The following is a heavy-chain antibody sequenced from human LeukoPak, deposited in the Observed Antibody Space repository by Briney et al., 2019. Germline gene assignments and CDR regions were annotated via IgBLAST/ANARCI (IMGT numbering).Heavy chain of an antibody. J-gene: IGHJ5*02. V-gene: IGHV1-69*02. D-gene: IGHD6-13*01. CDR3: ARGVIAGANWFDP. CDR2: IIPILGIA. Sequence: GASVKVSCKASVGTFSSYTISWVRQAPGQGLEWMGRIIPILGIANYAQKFQGRVTTTADKSTSTAYMELSSLRSEDTAVYYCARGVIAGANWFDPWGQGTLVTISS. CDR1: VGTFSSYT.